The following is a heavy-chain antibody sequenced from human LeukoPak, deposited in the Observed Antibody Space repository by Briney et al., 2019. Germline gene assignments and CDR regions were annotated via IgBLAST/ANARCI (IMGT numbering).Heavy chain of an antibody. CDR1: GLTLSNFW. V-gene: IGHV3-7*03. CDR2: INQDGGEK. Sequence: GGSLRLSCVASGLTLSNFWMTRVRQAPGKGLEWVATINQDGGEKYYVDSVKGRFIISRDNAKNSVYLQMDSLRVEETAVYSCVRGHLWLENWGQGTLVTVSS. CDR3: VRGHLWLEN. D-gene: IGHD3-3*02. J-gene: IGHJ4*02.